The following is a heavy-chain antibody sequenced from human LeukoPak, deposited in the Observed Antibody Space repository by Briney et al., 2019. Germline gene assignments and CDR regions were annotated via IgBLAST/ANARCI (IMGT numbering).Heavy chain of an antibody. CDR2: ISSSDSTT. V-gene: IGHV3-48*03. Sequence: GGSLRLSCAASGFTSRSYEMNWVRQAPGKGLEWVSYISSSDSTTHYADSVKGRFTISRDNAKNSLYLQMNSLRVEDMGVYYCARETRGHYYDSSGPDHWGQGTLVTVSS. J-gene: IGHJ5*02. D-gene: IGHD3-22*01. CDR3: ARETRGHYYDSSGPDH. CDR1: GFTSRSYE.